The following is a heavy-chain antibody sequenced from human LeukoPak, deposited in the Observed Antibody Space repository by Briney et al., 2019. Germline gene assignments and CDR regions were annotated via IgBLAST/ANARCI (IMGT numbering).Heavy chain of an antibody. CDR3: ARDSKSGAWSSGWYPNYFDY. V-gene: IGHV6-1*01. D-gene: IGHD6-19*01. CDR1: GDSVSSNSAA. Sequence: SQTLSLTCAISGDSVSSNSAAWNWIRQSPSRGLEWLGRTYYRSKWYNDYAVSVKSRITINPDTSKNQFSLQLNSVTPEDTAVYYCARDSKSGAWSSGWYPNYFDYWGQGTLVTVSS. J-gene: IGHJ4*02. CDR2: TYYRSKWYN.